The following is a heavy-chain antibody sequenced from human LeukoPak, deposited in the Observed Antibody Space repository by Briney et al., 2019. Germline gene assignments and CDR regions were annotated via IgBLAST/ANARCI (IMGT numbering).Heavy chain of an antibody. V-gene: IGHV4-39*07. J-gene: IGHJ6*02. Sequence: SETLSLTCTVSGGSISSSSYYWGWIRQPPGKGLEWIGSIYYSGSTYYNPSLKSRVTISVDTSKNQFSLKLSSVTAADTALYYCAKDIEPRGEDYYYGMDVWGQGTTVTVSS. CDR3: AKDIEPRGEDYYYGMDV. D-gene: IGHD1-14*01. CDR1: GGSISSSSYY. CDR2: IYYSGST.